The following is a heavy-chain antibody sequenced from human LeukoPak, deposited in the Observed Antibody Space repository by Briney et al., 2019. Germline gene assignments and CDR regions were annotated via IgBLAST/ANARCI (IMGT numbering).Heavy chain of an antibody. J-gene: IGHJ4*02. Sequence: GGSLRLSXAASGFTFSSYWMSWVRQAPGKGLEWVANIKQDGSEKYYVDSVKGRFTISRDNAKNSLYLQMNSLRAEDTAVYYCARYRYDFWSGYPPPGYFDYWGQGTLVTVSS. CDR3: ARYRYDFWSGYPPPGYFDY. CDR2: IKQDGSEK. CDR1: GFTFSSYW. V-gene: IGHV3-7*01. D-gene: IGHD3-3*01.